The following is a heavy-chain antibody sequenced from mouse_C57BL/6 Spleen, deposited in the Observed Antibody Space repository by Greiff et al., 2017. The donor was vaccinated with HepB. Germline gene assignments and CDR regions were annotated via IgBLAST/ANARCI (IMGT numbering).Heavy chain of an antibody. J-gene: IGHJ4*01. CDR1: GYTFTSYT. CDR2: INPSSGYT. CDR3: ARETTVVDAMDY. Sequence: VQLQQSGAELARPGASVKMSCKASGYTFTSYTMHWVKQRPGQGLEWIGYINPSSGYTKYNQKFKDKATLTADKSSSTAYMQLSSLTSEDSAVYYCARETTVVDAMDYWGQGTSVTVSS. D-gene: IGHD1-1*01. V-gene: IGHV1-4*01.